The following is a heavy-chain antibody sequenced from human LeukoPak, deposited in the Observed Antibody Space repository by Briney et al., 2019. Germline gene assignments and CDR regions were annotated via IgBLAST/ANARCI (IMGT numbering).Heavy chain of an antibody. J-gene: IGHJ5*02. CDR1: GYTFTGYY. V-gene: IGHV1-2*06. CDR2: INPNSGGT. D-gene: IGHD2-8*01. CDR3: ARGPYCTNGVCSDNWFDP. Sequence: ASVKVSCKASGYTFTGYYMHFVRQAPGQGLEWMGRINPNSGGTNYAQKFQGRVTMTRDTSISTAYMELSRLRSDDTAVYYCARGPYCTNGVCSDNWFDPWGQGTLVTVSS.